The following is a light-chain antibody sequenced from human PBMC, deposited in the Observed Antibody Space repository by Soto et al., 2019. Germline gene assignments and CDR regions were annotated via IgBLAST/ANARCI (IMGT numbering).Light chain of an antibody. CDR3: QQYVHWPPGT. CDR2: DTS. CDR1: RSVTSDC. V-gene: IGKV3-15*01. J-gene: IGKJ1*01. Sequence: EIVLTQSPGTLSVSPGERATLSCRASRSVTSDCLAWYRQRPGQAPRLLVYDTSTRAPGIAARFSGSGSGTEFTLTISSLQSEDVAVYYCQQYVHWPPGTFGQGTTVEIK.